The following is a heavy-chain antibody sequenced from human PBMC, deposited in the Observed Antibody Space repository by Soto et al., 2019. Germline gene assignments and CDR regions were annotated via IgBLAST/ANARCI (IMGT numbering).Heavy chain of an antibody. J-gene: IGHJ4*02. CDR2: IDSGGGGT. V-gene: IGHV3-23*01. CDR1: GFTLGTYV. Sequence: EVQLLESGGGLVQPGGSLRLSCAASGFTLGTYVMSWVRQAPGKGLEWVSGIDSGGGGTYYADSVKGRFTISRDNSKNTLSLQMNGLSAEDTAVFYCAKGPEQLVHGVFDYWGQGTLVNVSS. CDR3: AKGPEQLVHGVFDY. D-gene: IGHD6-6*01.